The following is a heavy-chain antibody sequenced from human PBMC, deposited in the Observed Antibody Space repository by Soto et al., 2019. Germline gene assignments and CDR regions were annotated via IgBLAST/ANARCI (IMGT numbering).Heavy chain of an antibody. Sequence: QLRLKRPAQGLLRLPEPLSLICPSPGASAAGVGSSWPWIRQPPGKGLEWIGYISFPGDTTYNPSLRTRVTIAMHTSKNQFSLKLTSATAADTALYYCSRGGHYYHSMIWGQGTLVTVSS. CDR3: SRGGHYYHSMI. D-gene: IGHD3-22*01. V-gene: IGHV4-61*08. J-gene: IGHJ4*02. CDR1: GASAAGVGSS. CDR2: ISFPGDT.